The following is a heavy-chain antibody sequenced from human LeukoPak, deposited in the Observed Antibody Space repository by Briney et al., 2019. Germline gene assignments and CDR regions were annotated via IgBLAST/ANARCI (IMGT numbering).Heavy chain of an antibody. D-gene: IGHD6-6*01. J-gene: IGHJ4*02. CDR3: ARVDEYSSSAYFDY. Sequence: KPSETLSLTCTVSGGSFNSGSYYWGWIRQPPGKGLEWIGSIYYSGNTYYNPSLKSRVTISVDRSKNQFSLKLSSVTAADTAVYYCARVDEYSSSAYFDYWGQGTLVTVSS. V-gene: IGHV4-39*07. CDR2: IYYSGNT. CDR1: GGSFNSGSYY.